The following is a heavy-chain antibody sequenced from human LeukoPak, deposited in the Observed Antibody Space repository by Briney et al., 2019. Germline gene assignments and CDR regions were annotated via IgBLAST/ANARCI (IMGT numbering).Heavy chain of an antibody. CDR3: ARGPRSNYYYYMDV. Sequence: SETVSLTCTVSGGSVTNGYYWGWIRQPPGKGLEWIGIIYYSGSTYYNPSLKSRVTISVDTSKNQFSLKLSSVTAADTAVYYCARGPRSNYYYYMDVWGKGTTVTVSS. V-gene: IGHV4-39*07. CDR1: GGSVTNGYY. CDR2: IYYSGST. J-gene: IGHJ6*03.